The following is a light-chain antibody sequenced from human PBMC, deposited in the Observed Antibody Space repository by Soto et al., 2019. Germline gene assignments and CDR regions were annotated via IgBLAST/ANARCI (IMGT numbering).Light chain of an antibody. CDR3: GADHGSGSNFAENV. CDR2: VGTGGIVG. Sequence: QPVLTQPPSASASLGASVTLTCTLSSGYSNYKVDWYQQRPGKGPRFVMRVGTGGIVGSKGDGIPDRFSVLGSGLNRYLTIKNIQEEDESDYHCGADHGSGSNFAENVFGTGTKVTVL. V-gene: IGLV9-49*01. J-gene: IGLJ1*01. CDR1: SGYSNYK.